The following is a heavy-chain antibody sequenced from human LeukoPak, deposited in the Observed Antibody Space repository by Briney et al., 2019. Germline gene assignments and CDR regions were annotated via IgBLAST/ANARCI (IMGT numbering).Heavy chain of an antibody. CDR2: INPNSGGT. D-gene: IGHD1-26*01. Sequence: ASVKVSCKASGYTFTGYYMHWVRQAPGQGLEWMGWINPNSGGTNYAQKFQGRVTMTRGTSISTAYMELSRLRSDDTAVYYCARDLHREWELGGYWGQGTLVTVSS. J-gene: IGHJ4*02. CDR1: GYTFTGYY. V-gene: IGHV1-2*02. CDR3: ARDLHREWELGGY.